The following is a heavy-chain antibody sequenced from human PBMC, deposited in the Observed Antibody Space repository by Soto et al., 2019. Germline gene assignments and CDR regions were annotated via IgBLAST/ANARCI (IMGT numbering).Heavy chain of an antibody. D-gene: IGHD6-6*01. J-gene: IGHJ6*02. CDR2: IYYSGST. Sequence: SETLSLTCTVSGGSISSYYWSWIRQPPGKGLEWIGYIYYSGSTNYNPSLKSRVTISVDTSKNQFSLKLSSVTAADTAVYYCARGTYYSSSSFSDYGMDVWGQGTTVTVSS. V-gene: IGHV4-59*01. CDR1: GGSISSYY. CDR3: ARGTYYSSSSFSDYGMDV.